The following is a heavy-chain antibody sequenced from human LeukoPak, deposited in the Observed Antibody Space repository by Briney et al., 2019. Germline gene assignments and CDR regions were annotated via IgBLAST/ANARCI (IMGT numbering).Heavy chain of an antibody. Sequence: ASVKVSCKASGYTFTGYYMHWVRQAPGQGLEWMGRINPNSGGTNYAQKFQGRVTMTRDTSISTAYMELSSLRSEDTAVYYCAREAGNYGDYDYDYWGQGTLVTVSS. D-gene: IGHD4-17*01. V-gene: IGHV1-2*06. J-gene: IGHJ4*02. CDR3: AREAGNYGDYDYDY. CDR2: INPNSGGT. CDR1: GYTFTGYY.